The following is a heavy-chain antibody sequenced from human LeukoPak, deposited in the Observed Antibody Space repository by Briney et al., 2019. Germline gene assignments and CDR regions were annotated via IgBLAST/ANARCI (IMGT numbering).Heavy chain of an antibody. Sequence: GGSLRLSCAASGFTFSSYWMSWVRQAPGQGLEWVANIKQDGSEKYYVDSVKGRFTISRDNAKSSLYLQMNSLRAEDTAVYYCARASPNMVRGSFDPWGQGTLVTVSS. CDR1: GFTFSSYW. J-gene: IGHJ5*02. D-gene: IGHD3-10*01. V-gene: IGHV3-7*01. CDR3: ARASPNMVRGSFDP. CDR2: IKQDGSEK.